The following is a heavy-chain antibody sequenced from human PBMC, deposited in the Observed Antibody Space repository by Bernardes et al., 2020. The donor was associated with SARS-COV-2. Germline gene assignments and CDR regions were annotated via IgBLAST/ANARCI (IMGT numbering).Heavy chain of an antibody. CDR3: AIIMVGPTNYYYYYGMDV. V-gene: IGHV1-8*01. CDR1: GYTFTAYD. CDR2: MTPNSGNT. Sequence: ASVKVSWKASGYTFTAYDISWVRQATGQGLEWMGWMTPNSGNTGYAQKFQGRVTMTRDTSISTAYMELSSLTSDDTAVYFCAIIMVGPTNYYYYYGMDVWGQGTTVTVSS. J-gene: IGHJ6*02. D-gene: IGHD1-26*01.